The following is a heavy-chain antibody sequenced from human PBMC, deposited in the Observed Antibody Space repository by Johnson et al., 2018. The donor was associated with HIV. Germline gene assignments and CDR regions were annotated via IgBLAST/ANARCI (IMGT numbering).Heavy chain of an antibody. CDR3: SKEVI. J-gene: IGHJ3*02. CDR2: ISWKSINI. V-gene: IGHV3-9*01. Sequence: EVQLVESGGGLVQPGTSLRLSCAASGFSIDDFAMHWVRQAPGKGLEWFSGISWKSINIVYADSVKGRFTISRDNSKNTLYLQMNSLRAGDTAVYLCSKEVIWGQGTMVTVSS. CDR1: GFSIDDFA.